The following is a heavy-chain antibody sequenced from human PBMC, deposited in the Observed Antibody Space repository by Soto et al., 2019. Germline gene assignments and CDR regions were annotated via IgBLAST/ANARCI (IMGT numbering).Heavy chain of an antibody. CDR3: ARVPDY. J-gene: IGHJ4*02. Sequence: LSLTCTVSGDSIISGDYSWSWIRQPPGKGLEWIGYIYHSGSTYYNPSLKSRVTISVDRSKNQFSLKLSSLTAADTAVYYCARVPDYWGQGTLVTVSS. V-gene: IGHV4-30-2*01. CDR1: GDSIISGDYS. CDR2: IYHSGST.